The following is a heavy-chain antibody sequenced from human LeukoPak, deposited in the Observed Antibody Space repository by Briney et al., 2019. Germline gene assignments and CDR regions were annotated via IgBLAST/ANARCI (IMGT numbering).Heavy chain of an antibody. Sequence: ASVKVSCKTSGYTFTSYDINWVRQAPGQGLEWMGWMNPNSGNTGYAQKFQDRVTITRNTSISTAYMELSSLRSEDTAVYYCARMSYGSGRSHINWFDPWGQGTLVTVPS. D-gene: IGHD3-10*01. CDR2: MNPNSGNT. CDR1: GYTFTSYD. CDR3: ARMSYGSGRSHINWFDP. V-gene: IGHV1-8*03. J-gene: IGHJ5*02.